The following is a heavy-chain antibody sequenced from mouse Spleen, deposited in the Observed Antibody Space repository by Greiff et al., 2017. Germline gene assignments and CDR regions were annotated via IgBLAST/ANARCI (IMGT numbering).Heavy chain of an antibody. D-gene: IGHD3-1*01. CDR3: TREGYGAWFAY. CDR2: IDPSDSYT. J-gene: IGHJ3*01. V-gene: IGHV1S127*01. Sequence: QVQLQQSGAELVKPGASVKMSCKASGYTFTSYWLHWVKQRPGQGLEWIGTIDPSDSYTSYNQKFKGKATLTVATSSSTAYMQLSSLTAEDSAVYYCTREGYGAWFAYWGQGTLVTVSA. CDR1: GYTFTSYW.